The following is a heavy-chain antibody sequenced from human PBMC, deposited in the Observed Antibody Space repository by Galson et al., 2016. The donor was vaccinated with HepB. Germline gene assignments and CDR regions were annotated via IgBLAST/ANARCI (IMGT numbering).Heavy chain of an antibody. J-gene: IGHJ4*02. V-gene: IGHV3-23*01. Sequence: SLRLSCAASGFTFSNYAMSWVRQAPGKGLEWVSVISGSGGSTYYADSVKGRFTISRDNSKNTLYLQMNSLRAEDTAVYYCARDLSSIAAAGRCDYWGQGTLVTVSS. CDR1: GFTFSNYA. CDR2: ISGSGGST. CDR3: ARDLSSIAAAGRCDY. D-gene: IGHD6-13*01.